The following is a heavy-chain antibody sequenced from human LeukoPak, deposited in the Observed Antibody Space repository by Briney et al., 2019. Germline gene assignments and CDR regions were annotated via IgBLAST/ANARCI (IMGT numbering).Heavy chain of an antibody. V-gene: IGHV4-4*02. CDR2: IYYSGTT. Sequence: SETLSLTCTISGASTTSSSWWSWVRQPPGEGLEWIGQIYYSGTTDYNPSLESRVTISLDKSKSQFFLKLNSVTAADTAVYYCARPYYGDTEYYFDYWGQGILVTVSS. J-gene: IGHJ4*02. CDR1: GASTTSSSW. CDR3: ARPYYGDTEYYFDY. D-gene: IGHD4-17*01.